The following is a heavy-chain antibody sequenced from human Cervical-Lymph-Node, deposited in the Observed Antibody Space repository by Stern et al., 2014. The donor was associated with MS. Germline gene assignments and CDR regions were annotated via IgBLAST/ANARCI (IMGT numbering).Heavy chain of an antibody. CDR3: ARSYNWSPFDP. CDR2: TDWGNTE. Sequence: ESGPAMVKPTQTLTLTCTFSGVSLSTSGMRVSWIRQPPGRALEWLVRTDWGNTEFSRPFLRTRHSISKEPSRQQEVLVMTNMDPTDTATYFCARSYNWSPFDPWGQGTLVTVSS. D-gene: IGHD1-1*01. V-gene: IGHV2-70*04. J-gene: IGHJ5*02. CDR1: GVSLSTSGMR.